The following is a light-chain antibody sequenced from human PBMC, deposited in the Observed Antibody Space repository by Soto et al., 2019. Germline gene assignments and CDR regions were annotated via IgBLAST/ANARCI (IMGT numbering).Light chain of an antibody. Sequence: DIQMTQSPSTLSASVGDRVTITCRASQSVSTWLAWYQQKPGKAPRVLIYDASSLQSGVPSRFSGYGSATEFTLTISSLQPEDFATYYCHQYSSQWTFGQGTKVEI. V-gene: IGKV1-5*01. CDR1: QSVSTW. CDR2: DAS. J-gene: IGKJ1*01. CDR3: HQYSSQWT.